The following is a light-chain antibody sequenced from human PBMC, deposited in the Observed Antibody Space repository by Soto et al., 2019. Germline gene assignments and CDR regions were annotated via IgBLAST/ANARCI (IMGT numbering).Light chain of an antibody. Sequence: DIQMTQSTSSLSASVGDRVTITCLSSQDINKNLIWYQQKPGKAPKLLIYDASDLETGVPSRFSGSGSGTGFTFTISSLQPEDFATYYCQQYESLPLTFGQGTRLEIK. V-gene: IGKV1-33*01. J-gene: IGKJ5*01. CDR1: QDINKN. CDR2: DAS. CDR3: QQYESLPLT.